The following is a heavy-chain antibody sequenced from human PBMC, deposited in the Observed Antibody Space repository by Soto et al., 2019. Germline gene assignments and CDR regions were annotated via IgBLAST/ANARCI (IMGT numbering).Heavy chain of an antibody. V-gene: IGHV3-30*18. CDR2: MLSGGSSE. J-gene: IGHJ4*02. D-gene: IGHD6-19*01. CDR1: GFTFSNYV. CDR3: VKEYSSGWYYFDY. Sequence: GGSLRLSCAASGFTFSNYVMHWVRQAPGKGLEWVAPMLSGGSSEYYVDSVKGRFTISRDNSKNTLYLQMNSLRAEDTAVYYCVKEYSSGWYYFDYWGQGTLVTVSS.